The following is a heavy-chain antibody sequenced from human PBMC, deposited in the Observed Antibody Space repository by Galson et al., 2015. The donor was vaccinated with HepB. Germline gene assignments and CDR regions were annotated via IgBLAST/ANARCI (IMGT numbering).Heavy chain of an antibody. CDR3: ARDGGRPGDSNDAFDI. CDR2: IYSGGGA. CDR1: GFSVSNNY. D-gene: IGHD3-22*01. J-gene: IGHJ3*02. V-gene: IGHV3-53*01. Sequence: SLRLSCAASGFSVSNNYMTWVRQAPGKGLEWVSLIYSGGGAYYADSVKGRFIISRDNSNNTLYLQMNSLRAEDTAVYFCARDGGRPGDSNDAFDIWGHGTMVTVSS.